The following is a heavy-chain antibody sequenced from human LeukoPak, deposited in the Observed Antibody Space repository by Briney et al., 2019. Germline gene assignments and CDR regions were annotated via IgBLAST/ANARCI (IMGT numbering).Heavy chain of an antibody. V-gene: IGHV3-7*01. D-gene: IGHD3-16*01. CDR2: INQDGSEK. CDR3: AREVWGTYDY. Sequence: PGRSLRLSCAASGFTFSAYWMTWVRQAPGKGLEWVATINQDGSEKFYVDSMKGRFTISRDNAKNSLYLQMNSLRAEDTAVYYCAREVWGTYDYWGQGTLVTVSS. J-gene: IGHJ4*02. CDR1: GFTFSAYW.